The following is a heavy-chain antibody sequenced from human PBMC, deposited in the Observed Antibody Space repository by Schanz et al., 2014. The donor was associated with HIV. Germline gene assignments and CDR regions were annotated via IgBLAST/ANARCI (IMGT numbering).Heavy chain of an antibody. CDR1: GYSISRGGYY. CDR3: AREGMEQMVKILDV. V-gene: IGHV4-31*02. Sequence: QVHLQESGPGLVKPSQTLSLTCSVSGYSISRGGYYWSWIRQHPGKGLELIGYIYHSGSTYYNPSLKTRVNISVDTSKNQFSLKLRSVTAADTAVYYCAREGMEQMVKILDVWGQGTRVNVSS. CDR2: IYHSGST. J-gene: IGHJ6*02. D-gene: IGHD6-13*01.